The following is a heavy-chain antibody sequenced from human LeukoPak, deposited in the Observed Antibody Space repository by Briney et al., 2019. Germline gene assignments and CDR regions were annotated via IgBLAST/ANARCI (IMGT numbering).Heavy chain of an antibody. CDR3: ARGAVLLWFGEFWFDP. CDR2: MNPNSGNT. V-gene: IGHV1-8*01. J-gene: IGHJ5*02. CDR1: GYTFTSYD. D-gene: IGHD3-10*01. Sequence: GASVKVSCKASGYTFTSYDINWVRQATGQGLEWMGWMNPNSGNTGYAQKFQGRVTMPRDTSISTAYMELSRLRSDDTAVYYCARGAVLLWFGEFWFDPWGQGTLVTVSS.